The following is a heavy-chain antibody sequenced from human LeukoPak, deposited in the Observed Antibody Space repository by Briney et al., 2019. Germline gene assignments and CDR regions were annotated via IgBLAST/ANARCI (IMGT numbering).Heavy chain of an antibody. D-gene: IGHD2-15*01. J-gene: IGHJ4*02. CDR3: AARPGEVAVPYDY. V-gene: IGHV3-23*01. CDR2: ISASGGST. CDR1: GFTFSSYA. Sequence: PGGSLRLSCAASGFTFSSYAMSWVRQAPGKGLEWVSAISASGGSTYYADSVKGRFTISRDSSKNTLYLQMHSLRAEDTAVYYCAARPGEVAVPYDYWGQGTLVTVSS.